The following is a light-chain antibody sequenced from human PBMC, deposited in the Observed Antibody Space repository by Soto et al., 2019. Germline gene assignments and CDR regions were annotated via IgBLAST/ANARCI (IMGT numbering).Light chain of an antibody. Sequence: EVVLTQSPGTLSLSPGERATLSCRASQSVISNYVAWYQQKPGQAPRLLIYAASSRATGIPDRFSGSGSVTDFTLTISRLEPEDFAVYYRQQYGYTPLTFGQGTKVEIK. CDR1: QSVISNY. J-gene: IGKJ1*01. V-gene: IGKV3-20*01. CDR2: AAS. CDR3: QQYGYTPLT.